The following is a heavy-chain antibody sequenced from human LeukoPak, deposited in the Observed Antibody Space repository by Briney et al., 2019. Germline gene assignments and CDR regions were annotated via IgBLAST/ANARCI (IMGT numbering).Heavy chain of an antibody. J-gene: IGHJ4*02. CDR2: ISWNSGGI. V-gene: IGHV3-9*01. D-gene: IGHD6-6*01. Sequence: GGSLRLSCAASGFTFSSYGMHWVRQAPGKGLEWVSGISWNSGGIAYADSVKGRFTISRDNAKNSLYLQMNSLRAEDTALYYCSRVSAYTTSSGEFDYWGQGTLVTVSS. CDR3: SRVSAYTTSSGEFDY. CDR1: GFTFSSYG.